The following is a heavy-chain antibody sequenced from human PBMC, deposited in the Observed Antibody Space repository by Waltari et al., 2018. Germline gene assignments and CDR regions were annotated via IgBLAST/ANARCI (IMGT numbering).Heavy chain of an antibody. CDR2: IYYSGST. D-gene: IGHD3-22*01. CDR1: GGSISSSSYY. V-gene: IGHV4-39*07. Sequence: QLQLQESGPGLVKHSETLSLTCTVSGGSISSSSYYWGWIRQPPGKGLGWIGSIYYSGSTYYIPSLKSRVTISVDKSRNQVSQKLNSVSAADTAVYYCARGATMRVVAKGLAWHDAFDIWGQGTMVTVSS. CDR3: ARGATMRVVAKGLAWHDAFDI. J-gene: IGHJ3*02.